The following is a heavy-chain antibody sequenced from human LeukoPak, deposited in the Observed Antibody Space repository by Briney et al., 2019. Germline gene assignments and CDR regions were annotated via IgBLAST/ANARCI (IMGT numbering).Heavy chain of an antibody. CDR3: ARGAEAGPFYFAS. CDR1: GSAVSSNH. CDR2: IYRGDNT. V-gene: IGHV3-53*01. Sequence: PGGSLRLYCAASGSAVSSNHMSWVRQAPGKGLEWVAIIYRGDNTYYADSVKGRFTISRDNSENTLYLQMNSLRGEDTAVYYCARGAEAGPFYFASWGQGTLVTVSS. J-gene: IGHJ4*02. D-gene: IGHD6-19*01.